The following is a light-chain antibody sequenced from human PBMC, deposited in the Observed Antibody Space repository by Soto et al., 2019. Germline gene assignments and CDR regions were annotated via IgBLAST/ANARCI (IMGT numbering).Light chain of an antibody. Sequence: DIQMTQSRSSLSSCGADRFTITCRASQSISSYLNWYQQKPGKAPKLLIYAASSLQSGVPSRFSGSGSGTDFTLTISSLQPEDFATYYCQQANSFPITFGQGTRLEIK. V-gene: IGKV1-39*01. CDR3: QQANSFPIT. CDR2: AAS. J-gene: IGKJ5*01. CDR1: QSISSY.